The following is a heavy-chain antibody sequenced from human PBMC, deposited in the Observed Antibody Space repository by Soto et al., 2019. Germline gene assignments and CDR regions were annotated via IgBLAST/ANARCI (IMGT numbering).Heavy chain of an antibody. D-gene: IGHD3-22*01. CDR3: AKKRAYDSNGYLYYYYGMDV. CDR1: VFTFSSYA. Sequence: LRLSCAASVFTFSSYAMSWVRQAPGKGLEWVSAISGSGGSTYYADSVKGRFTISRDNSKNTLYLQMNSLRAEDTAVYYCAKKRAYDSNGYLYYYYGMDVWGQGTTVTVS. J-gene: IGHJ6*02. CDR2: ISGSGGST. V-gene: IGHV3-23*01.